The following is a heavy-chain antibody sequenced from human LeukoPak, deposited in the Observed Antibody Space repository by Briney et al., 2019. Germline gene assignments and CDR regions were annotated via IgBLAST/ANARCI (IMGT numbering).Heavy chain of an antibody. V-gene: IGHV1-8*03. Sequence: GASVKVSCKASGYTFTSYDINWVRQATGQGLEGMGWMNPNSGNTGYAQKFQGRVTITRNTSISTAYMELSSLRAEDTAVYYCARGRVAGTGRLDYWGQGTLVTVSS. CDR2: MNPNSGNT. D-gene: IGHD6-19*01. J-gene: IGHJ4*02. CDR3: ARGRVAGTGRLDY. CDR1: GYTFTSYD.